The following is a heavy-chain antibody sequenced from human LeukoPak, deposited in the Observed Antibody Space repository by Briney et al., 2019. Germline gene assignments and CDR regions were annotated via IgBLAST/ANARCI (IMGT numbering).Heavy chain of an antibody. CDR1: GGSISSYY. D-gene: IGHD3-22*01. CDR2: IYYSGST. V-gene: IGHV4-59*01. CDR3: ARGIFNYYDSSGYYDFYYYYYMDV. Sequence: SETLSLTCTVSGGSISSYYWSWIRQPPGKGLEGIGYIYYSGSTNYNPSLKSRVTISVDTSKNQFSLKLSSVTAADTAVYYCARGIFNYYDSSGYYDFYYYYYMDVWGKGTTVTVSS. J-gene: IGHJ6*03.